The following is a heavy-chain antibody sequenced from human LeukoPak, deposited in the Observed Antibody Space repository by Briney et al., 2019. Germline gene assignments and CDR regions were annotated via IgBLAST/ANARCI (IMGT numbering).Heavy chain of an antibody. D-gene: IGHD2-15*01. CDR3: ARGFHSVYPAHFDF. J-gene: IGHJ4*02. CDR2: IYYSGST. CDR1: GASISTYY. V-gene: IGHV4-59*01. Sequence: PSETLSLTCTVSGASISTYYWSWIRQPPGKGLEWIAYIYYSGSTNYNPSLKSRVTISVDTSKNQFSLHLSSVTAADTAVYYCARGFHSVYPAHFDFWGQGTLVTVSS.